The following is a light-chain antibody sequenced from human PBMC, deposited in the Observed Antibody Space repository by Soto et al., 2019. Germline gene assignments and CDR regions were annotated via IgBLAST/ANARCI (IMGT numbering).Light chain of an antibody. J-gene: IGLJ2*01. CDR3: SSWDDSLNGHLV. V-gene: IGLV1-44*01. Sequence: QSVLTQPPSASGTPGQRVTISCSGSSSNIGSNTVNWYQQLPGTAPKLLIYSNNQRPSGVPDRFSGSKSGTSASLAISGLQSEDEAAYYCSSWDDSLNGHLVFGGGTKLTVL. CDR1: SSNIGSNT. CDR2: SNN.